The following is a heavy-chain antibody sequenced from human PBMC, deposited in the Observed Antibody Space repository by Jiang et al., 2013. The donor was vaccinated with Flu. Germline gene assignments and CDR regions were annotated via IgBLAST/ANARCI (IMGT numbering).Heavy chain of an antibody. Sequence: GYTFTHYAINWVRQAPGQGLEWMGWINTNTGNPTYAQGFTGRFVFSLDTSVSTAYLQINTLKGEDTAVYYCARESIAALVDYWGQGTLGHRLL. CDR3: ARESIAALVDY. V-gene: IGHV7-4-1*02. CDR1: GYTFTHYA. D-gene: IGHD6-13*01. CDR2: INTNTGNP. J-gene: IGHJ4*02.